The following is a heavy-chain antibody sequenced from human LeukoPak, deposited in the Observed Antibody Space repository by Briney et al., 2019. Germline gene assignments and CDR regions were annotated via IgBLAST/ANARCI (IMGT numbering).Heavy chain of an antibody. Sequence: GGSLRLSCAASGFTFSSYAMSWVRQAPGKGLEWVSAISGSGGSTYYADSVKGRFTISRDNPKNTLCLQMNSLRAEDTAVYYCAKDWAIAAAGGGLDYWGQGTLVTVSS. V-gene: IGHV3-23*01. J-gene: IGHJ4*02. CDR1: GFTFSSYA. CDR2: ISGSGGST. D-gene: IGHD6-13*01. CDR3: AKDWAIAAAGGGLDY.